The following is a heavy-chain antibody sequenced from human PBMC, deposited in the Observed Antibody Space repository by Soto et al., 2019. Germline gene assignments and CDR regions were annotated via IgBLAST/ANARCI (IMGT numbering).Heavy chain of an antibody. Sequence: ELQLVESGGGLVQHGGSLRLSCAASGFTISSNYMSWVRQAPGKGLEWVSVIYSGGSTYYADSVKGRFTISRHNSKNTLYLQMNSLRAEDTAVYYCARGAIVATIHGYFDYWGQGTLVTVSS. CDR2: IYSGGST. V-gene: IGHV3-53*04. CDR1: GFTISSNY. CDR3: ARGAIVATIHGYFDY. J-gene: IGHJ4*02. D-gene: IGHD5-12*01.